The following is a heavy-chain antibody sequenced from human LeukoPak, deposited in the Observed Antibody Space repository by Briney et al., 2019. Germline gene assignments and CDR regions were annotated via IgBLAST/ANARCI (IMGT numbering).Heavy chain of an antibody. J-gene: IGHJ4*02. CDR3: AKSRDYYGSGSYVYYDY. CDR1: GFTFSSYA. V-gene: IGHV3-23*01. CDR2: ISGSGGST. Sequence: GGSLRLSCAASGFTFSSYAMSWVRQAPGKGLEWVSAISGSGGSTYYADSVKGRFTISRDNSKNTLYLQMNSLRAEDTAVYYCAKSRDYYGSGSYVYYDYWGQGTLVTVSS. D-gene: IGHD3-10*01.